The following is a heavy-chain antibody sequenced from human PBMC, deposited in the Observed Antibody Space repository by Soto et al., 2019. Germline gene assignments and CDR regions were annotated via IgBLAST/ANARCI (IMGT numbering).Heavy chain of an antibody. CDR2: MNPNSGYT. D-gene: IGHD2-21*02. CDR1: GYTFTSYY. Sequence: ARVKVSCKASGYTFTSYYSNWVRRATGQGRECMGWMNPNSGYTSYAQKFQGRVTMTRNTSTSTAYMDLSSLRSDDTAVYYCARFSSQPLLSDIDYWGQGTLVTVSS. V-gene: IGHV1-8*01. J-gene: IGHJ4*02. CDR3: ARFSSQPLLSDIDY.